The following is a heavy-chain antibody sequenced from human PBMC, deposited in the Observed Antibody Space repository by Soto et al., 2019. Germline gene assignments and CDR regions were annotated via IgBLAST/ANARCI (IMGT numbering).Heavy chain of an antibody. CDR3: ARGGLELRYYGMDV. Sequence: GSLRLSCAASGFTFSSYDMHWVRQATGKGLEWVSAIGSVGDTYYLGSVKGRFTISRKNAKNSLYLQMNSLRAEDTAVYYCARGGLELRYYGMDVXGQGTTVTVSS. CDR1: GFTFSSYD. CDR2: IGSVGDT. J-gene: IGHJ6*02. D-gene: IGHD1-7*01. V-gene: IGHV3-13*01.